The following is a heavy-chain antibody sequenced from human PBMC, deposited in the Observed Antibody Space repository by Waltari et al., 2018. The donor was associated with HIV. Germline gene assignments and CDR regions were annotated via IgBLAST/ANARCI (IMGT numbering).Heavy chain of an antibody. CDR3: ARQPIPGIAVAGTYYYYGMDV. V-gene: IGHV4-39*01. J-gene: IGHJ6*02. Sequence: QLQLQESGPGLVKPSETLSLTCSVSGGSISSSNYYWGWIRQPAGGGLGWIGTFYHSGSTYYNPHLKSRGTRSVVTAKNQFSLKLNSVTAADAAVYYCARQPIPGIAVAGTYYYYGMDVWGQGTTVTVS. CDR1: GGSISSSNYY. D-gene: IGHD6-19*01. CDR2: FYHSGST.